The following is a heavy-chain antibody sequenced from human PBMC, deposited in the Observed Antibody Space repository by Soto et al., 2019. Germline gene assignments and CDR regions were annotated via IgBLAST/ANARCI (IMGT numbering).Heavy chain of an antibody. Sequence: GGSLRLSCAASGFTFSSYWMSWVRQAPGKGLEWVANIKQDGSEKYYVDSVKGRFTISRDNAKNSLYLQMNSLRAEDTAVYYCARGVPVGAIGRFYFDSWGQGTLVTVS. CDR1: GFTFSSYW. D-gene: IGHD1-26*01. CDR2: IKQDGSEK. CDR3: ARGVPVGAIGRFYFDS. V-gene: IGHV3-7*01. J-gene: IGHJ4*02.